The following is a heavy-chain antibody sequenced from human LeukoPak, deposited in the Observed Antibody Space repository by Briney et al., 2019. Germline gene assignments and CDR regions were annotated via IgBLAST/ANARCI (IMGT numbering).Heavy chain of an antibody. J-gene: IGHJ4*02. CDR2: IYHSGST. CDR3: VRLRWELLAPYFDH. V-gene: IGHV4-59*01. CDR1: TDSTNTYY. D-gene: IGHD1-7*01. Sequence: SETLSLTCSVSTDSTNTYYWTWIRQPPGQGLEWIGHIYHSGSTDYNPSPKSRVTISVDMSRKEFSLKLTSVTVADTAMYYCVRLRWELLAPYFDHWGQGSLVIVSS.